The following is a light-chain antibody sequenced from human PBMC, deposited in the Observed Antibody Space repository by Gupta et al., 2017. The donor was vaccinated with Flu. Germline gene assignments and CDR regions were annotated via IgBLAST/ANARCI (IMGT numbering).Light chain of an antibody. Sequence: EIMLTQSPATLSVSLGERVTVSCRASQSISNNLAWYQQKPGQPPRLLIYNSYTRATDIPARFSGAGSGTDFTLTIDSLRSEDFAVYYCQHYSDRPPWTFGQGTKLDIK. CDR1: QSISNN. V-gene: IGKV3-15*01. CDR3: QHYSDRPPWT. J-gene: IGKJ1*01. CDR2: NSY.